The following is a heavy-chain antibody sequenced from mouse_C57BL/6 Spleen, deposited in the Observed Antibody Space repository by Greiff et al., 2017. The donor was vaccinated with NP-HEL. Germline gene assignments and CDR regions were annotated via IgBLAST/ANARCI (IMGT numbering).Heavy chain of an antibody. J-gene: IGHJ1*03. CDR3: ARSAITTVVLDV. CDR1: GYAFSSSW. CDR2: IYPGDGDT. D-gene: IGHD1-1*01. Sequence: QVQVVESGPELVKPGASVKISCKASGYAFSSSWMNWVKQRPGKGLEWIGRIYPGDGDTNYNGKFKGKATLTADKSSSTAYMQLSSLTSEDSAVYFCARSAITTVVLDVWGTGTTVTVSS. V-gene: IGHV1-82*01.